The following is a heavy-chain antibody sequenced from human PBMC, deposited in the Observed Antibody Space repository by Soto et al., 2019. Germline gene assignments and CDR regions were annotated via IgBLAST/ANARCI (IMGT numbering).Heavy chain of an antibody. D-gene: IGHD3-22*01. CDR3: TSGVVPITH. J-gene: IGHJ4*02. CDR1: GFTVSSNY. CDR2: LYSGGSA. V-gene: IGHV3-53*01. Sequence: GGSLRLSCAASGFTVSSNYMTWVRQAPGKGLEWVSVLYSGGSAYYADSVRGRFSISRDNSKSTLYLQMDRLRAEDTAIYYCTSGVVPITHWGQGTLVTVSS.